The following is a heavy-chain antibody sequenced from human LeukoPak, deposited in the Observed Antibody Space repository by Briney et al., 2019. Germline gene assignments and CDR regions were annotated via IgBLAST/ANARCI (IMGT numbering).Heavy chain of an antibody. CDR3: ARVGIAARLLDY. V-gene: IGHV4-30-4*01. D-gene: IGHD6-6*01. CDR2: IYYSGST. J-gene: IGHJ4*02. CDR1: GGSVSSGDYY. Sequence: SETLSLTCTVSGGSVSSGDYYWSWIRQPPGKGLEWIGYIYYSGSTYYNPSLKSRVTISVETSKNQFSLKLSSVTAADTAVYYCARVGIAARLLDYWGQGTLVTVSS.